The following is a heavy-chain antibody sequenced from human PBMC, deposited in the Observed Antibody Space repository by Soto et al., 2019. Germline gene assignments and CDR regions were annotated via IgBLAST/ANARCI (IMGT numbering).Heavy chain of an antibody. D-gene: IGHD2-15*01. Sequence: QVQLQESGPGLVKPSQTLSLTCTVSGGSISSGGYYWSWIRQHPGKVLEWIGYIYYSGGTYYNPSLKSRVTISVDTSKNQFSLKLSSVTAADTAVYYCARGSVVAATLFDYWGQGTLVTVSA. CDR1: GGSISSGGYY. CDR2: IYYSGGT. J-gene: IGHJ4*02. CDR3: ARGSVVAATLFDY. V-gene: IGHV4-31*03.